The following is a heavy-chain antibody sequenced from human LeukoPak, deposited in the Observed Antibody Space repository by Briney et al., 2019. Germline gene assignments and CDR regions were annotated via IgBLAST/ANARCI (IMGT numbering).Heavy chain of an antibody. V-gene: IGHV3-30*03. CDR2: ISYDGSKE. CDR3: VSAMLGDSVAFEM. Sequence: GRSLRLSCAASGLTFNSYVMHWVRQAPGKGLEWVALISYDGSKEYYADPVKGRFIIARDNSQDTLSLQMSSLRPEDTAPYFCVSAMLGDSVAFEMWGQGTMVTVSS. D-gene: IGHD5/OR15-5a*01. J-gene: IGHJ3*02. CDR1: GLTFNSYV.